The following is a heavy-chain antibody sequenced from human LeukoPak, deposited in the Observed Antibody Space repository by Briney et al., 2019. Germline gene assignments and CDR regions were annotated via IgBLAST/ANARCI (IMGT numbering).Heavy chain of an antibody. CDR2: ISYSSSYI. CDR3: ASRRSSYHSSNPVDY. CDR1: GFTFSRYS. J-gene: IGHJ4*02. V-gene: IGHV3-21*03. Sequence: GGSVRLSCASSGFTFSRYSMNWVRQAAGKGLEWVASISYSSSYIYYADSLKERLINSRDNDKNSLYLQVNKLTARHRDVVLCASRRSSYHSSNPVDYWGRGTLVTFSA. D-gene: IGHD3-22*01.